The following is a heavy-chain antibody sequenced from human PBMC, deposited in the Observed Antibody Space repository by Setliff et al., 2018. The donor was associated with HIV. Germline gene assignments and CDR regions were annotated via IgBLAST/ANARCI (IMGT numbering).Heavy chain of an antibody. V-gene: IGHV4-39*07. CDR1: GGSISSSTYY. CDR2: IYYSGST. D-gene: IGHD3-16*01. J-gene: IGHJ5*02. CDR3: TRVGTYGVGGWFDP. Sequence: PSETLSLTCTVSGGSISSSTYYWGWIRQPPGKGLEWIGSIYYSGSTYYNPSLKSRVTMSVDTSKNQFSLKLSSVTAADTAMYYCTRVGTYGVGGWFDPWGQGSLVTVSS.